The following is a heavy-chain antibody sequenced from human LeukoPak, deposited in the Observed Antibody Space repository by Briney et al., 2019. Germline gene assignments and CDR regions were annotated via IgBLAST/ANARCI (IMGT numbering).Heavy chain of an antibody. CDR3: AHSIGLAMVRGVIRPPEWFDP. CDR2: IYCTDDK. J-gene: IGHJ5*02. V-gene: IGHV2-5*01. CDR1: GFSLSTRGVG. D-gene: IGHD3-10*01. Sequence: SGPTLVNPTQTPTLTCTFSGFSLSTRGVGVGWIRQPPGKALEWLALIYCTDDKRYSPSLKSRLTITKDTSKNQVVLTMTNMDPVDTATYYCAHSIGLAMVRGVIRPPEWFDPWGQGTLVTVSS.